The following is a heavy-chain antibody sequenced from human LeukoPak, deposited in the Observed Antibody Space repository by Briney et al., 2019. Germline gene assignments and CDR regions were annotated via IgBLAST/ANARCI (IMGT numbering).Heavy chain of an antibody. J-gene: IGHJ4*02. Sequence: GGSLRLSCAASGFTFSTYWMNWYPQAPGKGLEWVGNINQDASEINYVDSVRGRFTISRDNAKNSLHLQMNSLRAEDTAVYYCATDRDNSDWQKRFDSWGQGTLVTVSS. CDR1: GFTFSTYW. CDR2: INQDASEI. D-gene: IGHD2-21*02. CDR3: ATDRDNSDWQKRFDS. V-gene: IGHV3-7*01.